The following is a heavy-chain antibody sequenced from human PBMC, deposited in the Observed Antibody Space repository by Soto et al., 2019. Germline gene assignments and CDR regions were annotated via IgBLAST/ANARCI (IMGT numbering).Heavy chain of an antibody. D-gene: IGHD2-21*01. CDR3: SRDQEGAYDPSLWSYYYYGMDV. Sequence: PSQTLSLTCAISGDSVSSNSAAWNWIRQSPSRGLEWLGRTYYRSKWYNDYAVSVKSRITINPDTSKNQFSLQLNSVTPEDTAVFYCSRDQEGAYDPSLWSYYYYGMDVWGQGTTVTVSS. J-gene: IGHJ6*02. CDR1: GDSVSSNSAA. V-gene: IGHV6-1*01. CDR2: TYYRSKWYN.